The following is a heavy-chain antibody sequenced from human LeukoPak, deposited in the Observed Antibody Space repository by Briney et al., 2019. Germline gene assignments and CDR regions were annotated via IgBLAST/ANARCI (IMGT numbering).Heavy chain of an antibody. CDR2: IYYSGST. CDR1: GGSISSYY. CDR3: ARVRGSTSSVFDY. Sequence: SETLSLTCTVSGGSISSYYWSWIRQPPGKGLEWIGYIYYSGSTNYNPSLKSRVTISVNTSKNQFSLKLTPVTAADTAVYYCARVRGSTSSVFDYWGQGTLVTVSS. J-gene: IGHJ4*02. V-gene: IGHV4-59*01. D-gene: IGHD2-2*01.